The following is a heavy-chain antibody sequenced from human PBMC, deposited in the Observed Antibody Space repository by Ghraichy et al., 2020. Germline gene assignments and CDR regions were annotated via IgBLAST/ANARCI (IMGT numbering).Heavy chain of an antibody. CDR2: IYSSGST. CDR3: GRHPYYYYGMDV. V-gene: IGHV4-4*09. CDR1: GGSISSYY. J-gene: IGHJ6*02. Sequence: SETLSLTCNVSGGSISSYYWSWIRQPPGKGLEWIGYIYSSGSTNYNPSLKSRVTISVDTSKNQFSLKLNSVTAADTAVYYCGRHPYYYYGMDVWGQGTTVTVSS. D-gene: IGHD3-16*01.